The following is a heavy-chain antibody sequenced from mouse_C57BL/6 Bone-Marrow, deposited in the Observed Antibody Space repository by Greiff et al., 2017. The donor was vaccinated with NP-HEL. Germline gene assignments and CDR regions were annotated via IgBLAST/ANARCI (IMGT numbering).Heavy chain of an antibody. CDR3: AREGLGLWLRRVDY. V-gene: IGHV2-2*01. CDR2: IWSGGST. J-gene: IGHJ2*01. Sequence: VKVVESGPGLVQPSQSLSITCTVSGFSLTSYGVHWVRQSPGKGLEWLGVIWSGGSTDYNAAFISRLSISKDNSKSQVFFKMNSLQADDTAIYYCAREGLGLWLRRVDYWGQGTTLTVSS. D-gene: IGHD2-2*01. CDR1: GFSLTSYG.